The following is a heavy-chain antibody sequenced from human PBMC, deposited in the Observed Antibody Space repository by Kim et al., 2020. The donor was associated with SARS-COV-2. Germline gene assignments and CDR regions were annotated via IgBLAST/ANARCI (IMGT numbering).Heavy chain of an antibody. CDR3: ASLSTGYVWDKFYH. CDR1: GFTFSSYW. D-gene: IGHD3-16*01. J-gene: IGHJ1*01. Sequence: GGSLRLSCVASGFTFSSYWMHWVRQAPGKGLVWVSRVNSDGSSTSYADSVKGRFTISRDNARNTLYLQMNSLRAEDTAVYYCASLSTGYVWDKFYHWGQGTLVTVSS. CDR2: VNSDGSST. V-gene: IGHV3-74*01.